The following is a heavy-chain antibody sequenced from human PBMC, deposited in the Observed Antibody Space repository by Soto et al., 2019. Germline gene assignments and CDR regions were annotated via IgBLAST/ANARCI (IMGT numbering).Heavy chain of an antibody. CDR1: GFTFSSYS. CDR3: ARGEGYFDWAAPRY. D-gene: IGHD3-9*01. Sequence: EVQLVESGGGLVKPGGSLRLSCAASGFTFSSYSMHWVRQAPGKGLEWVSSISSSSTYIKYADSVKGRFTISRDNAKNSLYLQINSLRAEDTAVYYCARGEGYFDWAAPRYWGQGTLFTVSS. J-gene: IGHJ4*02. V-gene: IGHV3-21*01. CDR2: ISSSSTYI.